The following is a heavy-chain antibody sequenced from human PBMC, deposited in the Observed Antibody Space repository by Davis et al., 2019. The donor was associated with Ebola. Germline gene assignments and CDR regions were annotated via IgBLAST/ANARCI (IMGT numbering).Heavy chain of an antibody. CDR3: RSNFDY. CDR1: GFPFSDHY. Sequence: PGGSLRLSCAASGFPFSDHYMDWVRQAPGTGLERVGRTRNKGHSYTTDYAASVKGRFTISRDDSKNTVYLQMNSLKTEDTAVYYCRSNFDYWGQGALVTVSS. J-gene: IGHJ4*02. V-gene: IGHV3-72*01. CDR2: TRNKGHSYTT.